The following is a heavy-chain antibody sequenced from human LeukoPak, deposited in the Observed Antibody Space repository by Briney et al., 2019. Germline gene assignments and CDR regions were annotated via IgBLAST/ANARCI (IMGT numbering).Heavy chain of an antibody. CDR2: INPNSGGT. D-gene: IGHD6-13*01. CDR3: ARSRAAEDAFDI. V-gene: IGHV1-2*06. J-gene: IGHJ3*02. CDR1: GYTFTSYY. Sequence: ASVEVSCKASGYTFTSYYMHWVRQAPGQGLEWMGRINPNSGGTNYAQKFQGRVTMTRDTSISTAYMELSRLRSDDTAVYYCARSRAAEDAFDIWGQGTMVTVSS.